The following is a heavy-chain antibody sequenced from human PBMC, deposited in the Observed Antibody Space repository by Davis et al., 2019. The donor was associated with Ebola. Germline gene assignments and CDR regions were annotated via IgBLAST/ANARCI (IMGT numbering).Heavy chain of an antibody. CDR2: ISNIGSTT. J-gene: IGHJ6*04. CDR1: GFTHSDYD. V-gene: IGHV3-11*01. Sequence: GSLSLSCAASGFTHSDYDMSWIRQAPGQGLEWVSYISNIGSTTHYADSVKGRFTISRDNAKKSSYLQMNSLRAEDTAVYYCARVGYTSGWGVWGKGTTVTVSS. CDR3: ARVGYTSGWGV. D-gene: IGHD6-19*01.